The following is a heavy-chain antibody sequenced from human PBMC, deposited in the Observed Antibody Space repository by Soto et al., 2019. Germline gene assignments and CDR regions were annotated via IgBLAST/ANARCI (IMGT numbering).Heavy chain of an antibody. J-gene: IGHJ4*02. D-gene: IGHD3-3*01. V-gene: IGHV3-74*01. Sequence: EVQLVESGGGLVQPGGSLRLSCVVSGITFSTYRMHWVRQAPGKGLVWVSHIKSDGTVTHYTDSVRGRFIISRDNAKNTLFLQMNSLRAEDTAVYYCAGENYDFWSGYYLDYWGQGTLVTVSS. CDR1: GITFSTYR. CDR2: IKSDGTVT. CDR3: AGENYDFWSGYYLDY.